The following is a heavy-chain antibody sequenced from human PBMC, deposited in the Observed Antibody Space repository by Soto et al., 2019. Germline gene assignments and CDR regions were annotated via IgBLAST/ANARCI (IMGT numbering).Heavy chain of an antibody. J-gene: IGHJ4*02. V-gene: IGHV1-69*13. CDR3: ARGLRYFDWYIWEY. Sequence: EASVKFSCKATGGTFSSYAISWVRQAPGQGPEWMGGIIPIFGTANYAQKFQGRVTITADESTSTAYMELSSLRSEDTAVYYCARGLRYFDWYIWEYWGQGTLVTVSS. D-gene: IGHD3-9*01. CDR1: GGTFSSYA. CDR2: IIPIFGTA.